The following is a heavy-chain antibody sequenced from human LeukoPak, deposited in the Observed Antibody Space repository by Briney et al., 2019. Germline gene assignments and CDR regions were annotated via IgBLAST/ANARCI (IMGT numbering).Heavy chain of an antibody. CDR2: IWYDGSNK. J-gene: IGHJ4*02. CDR1: GFTFSSNG. V-gene: IGHV3-33*06. CDR3: AKAPMEDSWYIHFDY. D-gene: IGHD6-13*01. Sequence: GGSLRLSCVASGFTFSSNGMHWVRQAPGKGLEWVAVIWYDGSNKYYADSVKGRFTISRDNSKNTLYLQINSLRAEDTAIYYCAKAPMEDSWYIHFDYWGQGTLVTVSS.